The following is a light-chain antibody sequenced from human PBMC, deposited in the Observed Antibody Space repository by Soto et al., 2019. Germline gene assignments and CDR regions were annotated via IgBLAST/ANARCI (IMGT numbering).Light chain of an antibody. J-gene: IGKJ1*01. CDR1: QSVSSN. CDR3: QQYNNWPRT. Sequence: EIVMTQSPASLSVSPGERATLSCRASQSVSSNLAWYQQKPGQAPRLLIYGASTGATGVPARFSGSGSGKDFTRTISSLQSEDFAVYYCQQYNNWPRTLGQGTKV. V-gene: IGKV3-15*01. CDR2: GAS.